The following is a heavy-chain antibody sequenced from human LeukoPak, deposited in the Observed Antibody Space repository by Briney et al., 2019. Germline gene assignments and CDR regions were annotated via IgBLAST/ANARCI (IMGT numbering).Heavy chain of an antibody. Sequence: SETLSLTCAVYGGSFCGYYWSWIRQPPGPGLEWIGEINHSGSTNYIPSLKSRVTISVDTSKNQFSLRLSSVTAADTAVYYCAGDKNSYSVDVWGLETTITVSS. J-gene: IGHJ6*02. CDR1: GGSFCGYY. CDR2: INHSGST. D-gene: IGHD2/OR15-2a*01. CDR3: AGDKNSYSVDV. V-gene: IGHV4-34*01.